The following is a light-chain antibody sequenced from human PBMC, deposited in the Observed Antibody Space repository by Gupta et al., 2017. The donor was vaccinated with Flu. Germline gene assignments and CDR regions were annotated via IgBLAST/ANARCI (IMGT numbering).Light chain of an antibody. Sequence: EIVMPQSPATLSVSPGERATLSCRASQSVSSNLAWYQQKPGQAPSLLIYGASTRATGIPARFIGSGSGTEFTLTISSLQSEDFAVYYCQQYNNWPPWTFGQGTKVEIK. J-gene: IGKJ1*01. CDR1: QSVSSN. V-gene: IGKV3-15*01. CDR2: GAS. CDR3: QQYNNWPPWT.